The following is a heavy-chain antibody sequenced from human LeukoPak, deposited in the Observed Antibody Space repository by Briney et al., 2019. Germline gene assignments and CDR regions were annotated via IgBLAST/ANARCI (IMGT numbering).Heavy chain of an antibody. CDR2: ISYDGTNQ. Sequence: GGSLRLSCVASGFTFSSYAMHWVRQAPGKGLEWVALISYDGTNQYYADSVKGRFTISRDSSKNTLYLQMNSLSPEDTAVYYCARDDWGRDGGNIHYWGQGTLVTVSS. D-gene: IGHD4-23*01. CDR1: GFTFSSYA. V-gene: IGHV3-30*03. J-gene: IGHJ4*02. CDR3: ARDDWGRDGGNIHY.